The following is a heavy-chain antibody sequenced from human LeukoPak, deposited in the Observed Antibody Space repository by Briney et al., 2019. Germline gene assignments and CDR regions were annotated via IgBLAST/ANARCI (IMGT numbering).Heavy chain of an antibody. D-gene: IGHD2-2*01. CDR3: ATGERLVPAAMWFDY. Sequence: ASVKVSCKASGYTFTDYYMHWVRQAPGQGLEWMGWINPKSGGRSYAQRFQGRVTMTRDTSISTAYMELSRLRSDDTAVYYCATGERLVPAAMWFDYWGQGTLATVSS. V-gene: IGHV1-2*02. J-gene: IGHJ4*02. CDR2: INPKSGGR. CDR1: GYTFTDYY.